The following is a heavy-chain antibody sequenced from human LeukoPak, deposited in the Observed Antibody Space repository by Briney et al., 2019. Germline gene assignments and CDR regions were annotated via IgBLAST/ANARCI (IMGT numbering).Heavy chain of an antibody. CDR2: IFNGGST. CDR1: GFTVSSKY. D-gene: IGHD3-10*01. Sequence: QPGGSLRLSCAASGFTVSSKYMSWVRPAPGKGLEWVSVIFNGGSTYYADSVKGRFTTSTDNSKNMLYLQMNSLRAEDTAVYHCARGLFASGSYYNFFDYWAQGTLVTVSS. J-gene: IGHJ4*02. CDR3: ARGLFASGSYYNFFDY. V-gene: IGHV3-66*01.